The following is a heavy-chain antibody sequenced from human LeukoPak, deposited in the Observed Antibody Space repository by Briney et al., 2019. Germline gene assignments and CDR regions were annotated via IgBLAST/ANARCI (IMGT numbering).Heavy chain of an antibody. Sequence: SVKASCKASGGTFSSYTFSWVRQAPGQGLEWMGRIIPILGIANYAQKFQGRVTITADKSTSTAYMELSSLRSEDTAVYYCAMPIIGVVIIAGGFDPWGQGTLVTVSS. CDR3: AMPIIGVVIIAGGFDP. D-gene: IGHD3-3*01. CDR1: GGTFSSYT. J-gene: IGHJ5*02. CDR2: IIPILGIA. V-gene: IGHV1-69*02.